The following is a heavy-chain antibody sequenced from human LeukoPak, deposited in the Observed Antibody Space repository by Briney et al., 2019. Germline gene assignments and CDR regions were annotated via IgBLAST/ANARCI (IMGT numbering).Heavy chain of an antibody. CDR1: GGAITNYY. CDR2: IYYTGST. V-gene: IGHV4-59*01. CDR3: ASSSITMVRGVNEDAFDI. J-gene: IGHJ3*02. Sequence: SETLPLTCGVSGGAITNYYWNWIRQAPGKGREWLGYIYYTGSTTYNPSVKSRITISLDTSKKQISLKLRSVTAADTAVYYCASSSITMVRGVNEDAFDIWGQGTMVTVSS. D-gene: IGHD3-10*01.